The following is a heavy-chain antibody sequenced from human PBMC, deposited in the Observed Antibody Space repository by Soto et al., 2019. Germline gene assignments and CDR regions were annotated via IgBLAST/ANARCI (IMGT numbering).Heavy chain of an antibody. J-gene: IGHJ4*03. CDR1: VFTSSG. CDR3: AIEGILGHFYAYDL. D-gene: IGHD3-16*01. V-gene: IGHV1-18*04. CDR2: ISTHNDNT. Sequence: SVTVSCQASVFTSSGISWVRQAPAQRLEGMGWISTHNDNTNYAQLFQGRDIMTIDTSTTTVYIELRSMRHDDTAVHMCAIEGILGHFYAYDLWGQGAMVTVSS.